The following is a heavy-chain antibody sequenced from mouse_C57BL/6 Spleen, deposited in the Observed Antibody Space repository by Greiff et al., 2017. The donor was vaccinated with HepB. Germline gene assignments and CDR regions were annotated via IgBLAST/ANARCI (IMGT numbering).Heavy chain of an antibody. D-gene: IGHD2-2*01. J-gene: IGHJ3*01. CDR1: GYSITSGYY. Sequence: DVQLQESGPGLVKPSQSLSLTCSVTGYSITSGYYWNWIRQFPGNKLEWMGYISYDGSNNYNPSLKNRISITRDTSKNQCFLKLNSVTTEDTATYYCARGGYGGAWFAYWGQGTLVTVSA. V-gene: IGHV3-6*01. CDR2: ISYDGSN. CDR3: ARGGYGGAWFAY.